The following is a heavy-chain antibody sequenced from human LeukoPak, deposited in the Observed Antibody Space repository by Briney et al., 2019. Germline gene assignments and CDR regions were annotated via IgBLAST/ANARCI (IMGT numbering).Heavy chain of an antibody. V-gene: IGHV1-46*01. CDR2: INPSGGST. CDR1: GYTFTSYF. D-gene: IGHD3-9*01. CDR3: ATVGYFDWLLPWYNWFDP. Sequence: ASVKVSCKASGYTFTSYFMHWVRQAPGQGLEWMGIINPSGGSTSYAQKFQGRVTMTEDTSTDTAYMELSSLRSEDTAVYYCATVGYFDWLLPWYNWFDPWGQGTLVTVSS. J-gene: IGHJ5*02.